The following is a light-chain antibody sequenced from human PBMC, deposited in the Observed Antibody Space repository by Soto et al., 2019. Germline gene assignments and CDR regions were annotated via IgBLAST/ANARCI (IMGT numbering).Light chain of an antibody. J-gene: IGLJ1*01. Sequence: QYALTQPASVSASPGQSIAISCTGTDSDIGGYDHVSWYQQHPGKAPKLLIYDVTNRPSGVSSRFSGSKAGITASLTISGLQTEDEAYYYCSSHTISTALVFGTGTELTVL. V-gene: IGLV2-14*03. CDR3: SSHTISTALV. CDR1: DSDIGGYDH. CDR2: DVT.